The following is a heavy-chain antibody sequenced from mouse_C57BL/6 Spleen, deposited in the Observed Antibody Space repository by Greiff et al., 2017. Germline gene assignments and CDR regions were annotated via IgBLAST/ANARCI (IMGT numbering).Heavy chain of an antibody. CDR2: IYPGDGDT. Sequence: QVQLQQSGPELVKPGASVKISCKASGYAFSSSWMNWVKQRPGKGLEWIGRIYPGDGDTNYNGKFKGKATLTADKSSSTAYRQLSSLTSEDSAVYFCARYYYGSSYGYFDVWGTGTTVTVSS. V-gene: IGHV1-82*01. D-gene: IGHD1-1*01. CDR3: ARYYYGSSYGYFDV. CDR1: GYAFSSSW. J-gene: IGHJ1*03.